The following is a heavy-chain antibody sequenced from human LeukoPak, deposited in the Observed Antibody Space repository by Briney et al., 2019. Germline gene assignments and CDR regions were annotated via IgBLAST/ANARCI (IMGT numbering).Heavy chain of an antibody. CDR1: GYTFTSYD. CDR3: ASYLLTIFGVVRAFDI. D-gene: IGHD3-3*01. V-gene: IGHV1-8*03. Sequence: GASVKVSCKASGYTFTSYDINWVRQATGQGLEWMGWMNPNSGNPGYAQKFQGRVTITRNTSISTAYMELSSLRSEDTAVYYCASYLLTIFGVVRAFDIWGQGTMVTVSS. J-gene: IGHJ3*02. CDR2: MNPNSGNP.